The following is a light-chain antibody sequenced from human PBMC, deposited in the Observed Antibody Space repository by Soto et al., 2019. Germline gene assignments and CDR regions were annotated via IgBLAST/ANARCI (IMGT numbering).Light chain of an antibody. CDR1: QSIVTS. CDR3: QQYDISPWT. CDR2: GAS. V-gene: IGKV3-20*01. Sequence: EILMTQSPATLSASPGERATLSCRASQSIVTSLAWYQQKPGQAPRLLLYGASTRATGIPDRFSGSGSGTDFTLTIIRLEPEDFAVYYCQQYDISPWTFGQGTKVDIK. J-gene: IGKJ1*01.